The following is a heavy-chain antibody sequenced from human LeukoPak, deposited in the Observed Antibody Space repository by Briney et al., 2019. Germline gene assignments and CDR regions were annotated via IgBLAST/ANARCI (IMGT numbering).Heavy chain of an antibody. CDR2: IYYSGST. J-gene: IGHJ3*02. V-gene: IGHV4-61*05. CDR1: GGSISSSSYY. Sequence: SETLSLTCTVSGGSISSSSYYWGWIRQPPGTGLEWIGYIYYSGSTNYNPSLKSRVTISVDTSKNQFSLKLSSVTAADTAVYYCARSEYSYGADAFDIWGQGTMVTVSS. D-gene: IGHD5-18*01. CDR3: ARSEYSYGADAFDI.